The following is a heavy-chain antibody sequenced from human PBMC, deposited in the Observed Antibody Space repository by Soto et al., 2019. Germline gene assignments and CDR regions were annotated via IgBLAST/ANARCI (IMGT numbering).Heavy chain of an antibody. Sequence: ASVKVSCKASGYTFTSYGISWVRQAPGQGLEWMGWISAYNGNTNYAQKLQGRVTMTTDTSTSTAYMELRSLRSDDTAVYYCARSPFHCSSTSCYFDYWGQGTLVTVSS. CDR3: ARSPFHCSSTSCYFDY. V-gene: IGHV1-18*01. D-gene: IGHD2-2*01. J-gene: IGHJ4*02. CDR1: GYTFTSYG. CDR2: ISAYNGNT.